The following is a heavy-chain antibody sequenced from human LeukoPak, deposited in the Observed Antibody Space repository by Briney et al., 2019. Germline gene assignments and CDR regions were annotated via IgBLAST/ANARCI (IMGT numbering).Heavy chain of an antibody. CDR2: IYYSGT. Sequence: TSETLSLTCTVSGGSIGSYYWGWIRQPPAKGLEWIGYIYYSGTNYNPSLKSRLTISVDTSKNQFSLKLSSVTAADTAVYYCARGTFWSGTYNGYYFDYWGQGTLVTVSS. CDR1: GGSIGSYY. V-gene: IGHV4-59*01. CDR3: ARGTFWSGTYNGYYFDY. J-gene: IGHJ4*02. D-gene: IGHD3-3*01.